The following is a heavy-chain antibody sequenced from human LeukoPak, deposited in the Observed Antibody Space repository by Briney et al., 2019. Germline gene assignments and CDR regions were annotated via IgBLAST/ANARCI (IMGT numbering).Heavy chain of an antibody. CDR1: GFTFSSYA. CDR3: AKGGNSWYRLGIFYYYYGMDV. V-gene: IGHV3-23*01. D-gene: IGHD6-13*01. Sequence: GGSLRLSCAASGFTFSSYAMSWVRQAPGKGLEWVSAISGSGGSTYYADSVKGRFTISRDNSKNTLYLQMNSLRAEDTAVYYCAKGGNSWYRLGIFYYYYGMDVWGQGTTVTVSS. J-gene: IGHJ6*02. CDR2: ISGSGGST.